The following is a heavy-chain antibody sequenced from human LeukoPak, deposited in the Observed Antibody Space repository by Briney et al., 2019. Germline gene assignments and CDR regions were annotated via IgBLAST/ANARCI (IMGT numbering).Heavy chain of an antibody. J-gene: IGHJ4*02. V-gene: IGHV3-30*02. CDR1: GFTFSSYG. CDR2: IRYDGSNK. CDR3: ARGVRRDYEYRPIDY. Sequence: GGSLRRSGAASGFTFSSYGMHWLRQAPGNGLEWVAFIRYDGSNKYYADSVKGRFTISRDNSKNSLYLQMNSLRAEDTAVYYCARGVRRDYEYRPIDYWGQGTLVTVSS. D-gene: IGHD4-17*01.